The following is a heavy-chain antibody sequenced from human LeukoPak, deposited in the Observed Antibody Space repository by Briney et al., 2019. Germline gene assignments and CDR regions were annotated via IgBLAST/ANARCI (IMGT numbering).Heavy chain of an antibody. CDR2: ISGSDGST. D-gene: IGHD3-16*01. Sequence: PGGSLRLSCAASGFTFNYYTMTWVRQAPGKGLEWVSSISGSDGSTYYAGSVKGRFTISRDDLKNTLSLQMNSLRVEDTAVYYCAKSLSWASSDAVDMWGQGTMVTVSS. CDR1: GFTFNYYT. J-gene: IGHJ3*02. V-gene: IGHV3-23*01. CDR3: AKSLSWASSDAVDM.